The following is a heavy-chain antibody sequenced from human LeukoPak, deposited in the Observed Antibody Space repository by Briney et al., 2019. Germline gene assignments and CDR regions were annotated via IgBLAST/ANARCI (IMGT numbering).Heavy chain of an antibody. V-gene: IGHV1-2*02. Sequence: ASVKLSCTASGQSLTGYFIHWVRQAPGQGLEWVGRIEPNTGETIYAQNFQGRVTVTSATSISTAYMQLSRLTSDDTAVYFCARLDLHGSGTYYFFDYWGQGTLVTVSS. CDR3: ARLDLHGSGTYYFFDY. CDR2: IEPNTGET. D-gene: IGHD3-10*01. J-gene: IGHJ4*02. CDR1: GQSLTGYF.